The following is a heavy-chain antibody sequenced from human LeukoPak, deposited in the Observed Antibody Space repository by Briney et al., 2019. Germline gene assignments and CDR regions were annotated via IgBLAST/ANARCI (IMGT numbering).Heavy chain of an antibody. J-gene: IGHJ4*02. CDR3: ARGPAIVYGYFDN. Sequence: GGSLRLSCAASGFTFSSYSMNWVRQAPGKGLEWVSSISSSSSYIYYADSVKGRFTISRDNAKNSLYLQMNSLRDEDTAVYYCARGPAIVYGYFDNWGQGTLVTVSS. CDR2: ISSSSSYI. V-gene: IGHV3-21*01. D-gene: IGHD5/OR15-5a*01. CDR1: GFTFSSYS.